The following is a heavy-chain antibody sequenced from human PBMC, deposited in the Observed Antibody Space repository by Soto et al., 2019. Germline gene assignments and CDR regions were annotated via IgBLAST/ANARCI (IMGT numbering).Heavy chain of an antibody. J-gene: IGHJ5*02. V-gene: IGHV4-39*01. D-gene: IGHD6-13*01. Sequence: PSETLSLTCTVPGGSISSSSYYWGWIRQPPGKGLEWIGSIYYSGSTYYNPSLKSRVTISVDTSKNQFSLKLSSVTAADTAVYYCARARRQLVQNWFDPWGQGTLVTVSS. CDR2: IYYSGST. CDR1: GGSISSSSYY. CDR3: ARARRQLVQNWFDP.